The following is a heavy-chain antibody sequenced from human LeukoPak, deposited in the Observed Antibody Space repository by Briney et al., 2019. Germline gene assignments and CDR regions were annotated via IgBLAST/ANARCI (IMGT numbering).Heavy chain of an antibody. V-gene: IGHV4-59*12. D-gene: IGHD6-13*01. CDR3: ARDQPGRAAADGAFDI. CDR2: IYNGGST. Sequence: PSETLSLTCSVSGGSISSDYWSWIRQPPGKGLEWIGYIYNGGSTKYNSSLKSRVTISVDTSKNQFSLKLSSVTAADTAVYYCARDQPGRAAADGAFDIWGQGTMVTVSS. CDR1: GGSISSDY. J-gene: IGHJ3*02.